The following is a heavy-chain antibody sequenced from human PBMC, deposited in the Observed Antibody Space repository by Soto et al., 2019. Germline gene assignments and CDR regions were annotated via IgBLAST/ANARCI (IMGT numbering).Heavy chain of an antibody. V-gene: IGHV1-69*01. CDR3: ARGGEGYCSGGSCYQRDAFDI. CDR2: IIPIFGTA. Sequence: QVQLVQSGAEVKKPGSSVKVSCKASGGTFSSYPISWVRQAPGQGLEWMGGIIPIFGTANYAQKFQGRVTITADESTSTAYMELSSLRSEDTAVYYCARGGEGYCSGGSCYQRDAFDIWGQGTMVTVSS. CDR1: GGTFSSYP. J-gene: IGHJ3*02. D-gene: IGHD2-15*01.